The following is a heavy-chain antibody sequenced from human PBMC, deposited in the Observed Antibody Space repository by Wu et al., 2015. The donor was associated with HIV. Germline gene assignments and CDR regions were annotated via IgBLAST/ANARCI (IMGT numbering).Heavy chain of an antibody. CDR2: IIPIFGTA. D-gene: IGHD3-10*01. Sequence: QVQLVQSGAEVKKPGASVKVSCKASGYTFTSYGISWVRQAPGQGLEWMGGIIPIFGTANYAQKFQGRVTITTDESTSTAYMELSSLRSEDTAVYYCARDGDGSGSYDYYYYGMDVWGQGTTVTVSS. J-gene: IGHJ6*02. CDR1: GYTFTSYG. CDR3: ARDGDGSGSYDYYYYGMDV. V-gene: IGHV1-69*05.